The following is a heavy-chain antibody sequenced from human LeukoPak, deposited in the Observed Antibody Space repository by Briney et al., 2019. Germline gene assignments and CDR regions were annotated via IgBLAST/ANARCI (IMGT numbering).Heavy chain of an antibody. V-gene: IGHV3-9*01. Sequence: PGGSLRLSCAASGFTFDDYAMHWVRQAPGKGLEWVSGISWNSGSIGYADSVKGRFTISRDNAKNSLYLQMNSLRAEDTALYYCAKDRLMATADAFDIWGQGTMVTVSS. J-gene: IGHJ3*02. CDR2: ISWNSGSI. D-gene: IGHD5-24*01. CDR1: GFTFDDYA. CDR3: AKDRLMATADAFDI.